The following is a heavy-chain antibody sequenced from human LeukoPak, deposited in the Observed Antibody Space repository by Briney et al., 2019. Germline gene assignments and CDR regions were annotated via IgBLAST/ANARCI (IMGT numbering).Heavy chain of an antibody. CDR3: TSTSNYDILTGYDWFDP. V-gene: IGHV3-73*01. J-gene: IGHJ5*02. D-gene: IGHD3-9*01. CDR1: GLTFSGSA. Sequence: PGGSLKLSCAASGLTFSGSAMHWVRQASGKGLEWVGRIRSKANSYATAYAASVKGRFTISRDDSKNTAYLQMNSLKTEDTAVYYCTSTSNYDILTGYDWFDPWGQGTLVTVSS. CDR2: IRSKANSYAT.